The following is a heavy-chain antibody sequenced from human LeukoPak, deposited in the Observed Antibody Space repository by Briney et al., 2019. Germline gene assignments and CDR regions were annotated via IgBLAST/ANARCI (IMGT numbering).Heavy chain of an antibody. D-gene: IGHD6-19*01. Sequence: GGSLRLSCAASGFTYSSYSMNWVRQAPGKGLKWVSSISSSSSYIYYADSVKGRFTISRDNAKNSLYLQMNSLRAEDTAVYYCARAISSGDFDYWGQGTLVTVS. CDR3: ARAISSGDFDY. J-gene: IGHJ4*02. CDR2: ISSSSSYI. V-gene: IGHV3-21*01. CDR1: GFTYSSYS.